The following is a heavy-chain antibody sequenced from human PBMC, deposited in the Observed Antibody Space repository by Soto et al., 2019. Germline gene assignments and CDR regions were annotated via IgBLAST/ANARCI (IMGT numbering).Heavy chain of an antibody. CDR2: ISAYNGNT. Sequence: ASVKVSCKASSYTFTSYGISWVRQAPGQGLEWMGWISAYNGNTNYAQKLQGRVTMTTDTSTSTAYMELRSLRSDDTAVYYCARPRRAYDAFDIWGQGTMVTVSS. J-gene: IGHJ3*02. CDR3: ARPRRAYDAFDI. V-gene: IGHV1-18*04. CDR1: SYTFTSYG. D-gene: IGHD2-21*01.